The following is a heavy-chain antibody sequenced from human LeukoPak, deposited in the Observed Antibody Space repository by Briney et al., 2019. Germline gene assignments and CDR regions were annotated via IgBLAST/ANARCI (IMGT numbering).Heavy chain of an antibody. CDR1: GLTFSSYS. D-gene: IGHD2-2*02. CDR3: ARDSVVVPAAIGYNWFDP. J-gene: IGHJ5*02. CDR2: ISSSSSYI. V-gene: IGHV3-21*01. Sequence: GGSLRLSCAASGLTFSSYSMNWVRHAPGKGLEWVSSISSSSSYIYYTDSAKGRFTISRDNAKNSLYLQMNSLRVEDTAVYYCARDSVVVPAAIGYNWFDPWGQGTLVTVSS.